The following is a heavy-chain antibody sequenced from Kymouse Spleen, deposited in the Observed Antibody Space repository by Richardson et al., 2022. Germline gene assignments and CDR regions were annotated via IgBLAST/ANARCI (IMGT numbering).Heavy chain of an antibody. CDR3: ARDPAAHYYYYGMDV. CDR1: GFTFSSYG. V-gene: IGHV3-33*01. J-gene: IGHJ6*02. D-gene: IGHD6-13*01,IGHD6-6*01. CDR2: IWYDGSNK. Sequence: QVQLVESGGGVVQPGRSLRLSCAASGFTFSSYGMHWVRQAPGKGLEWVAVIWYDGSNKYYADSVKGRFTISRDNSKNTLYLQMNSLRAEDTAVYYCARDPAAHYYYYGMDVWGQGTTVTVSS.